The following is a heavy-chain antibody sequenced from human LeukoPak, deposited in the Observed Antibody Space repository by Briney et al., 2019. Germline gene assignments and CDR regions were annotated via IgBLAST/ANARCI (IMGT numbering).Heavy chain of an antibody. D-gene: IGHD1-26*01. CDR3: ASLYSGSYYALDY. CDR2: INHSGST. CDR1: GGSISSSSYY. J-gene: IGHJ4*02. Sequence: SETLSLTCTVSGGSISSSSYYWSWIRQPPGKGLEWIGEINHSGSTNYNPSLKSRVTISVDTAKNQFSLKLSSVTAADTAVYYCASLYSGSYYALDYWGQGTLVTVSS. V-gene: IGHV4-39*07.